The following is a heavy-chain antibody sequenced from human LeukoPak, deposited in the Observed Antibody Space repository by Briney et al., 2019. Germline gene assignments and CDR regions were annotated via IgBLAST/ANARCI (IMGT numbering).Heavy chain of an antibody. J-gene: IGHJ4*02. CDR1: GGSISSYY. CDR2: IYYSGST. V-gene: IGHV4-59*01. D-gene: IGHD3-10*01. Sequence: TSETLSLTCTVSGGSISSYYWSWIRQPPGKGLEWIGYIYYSGSTNYNPSLKSRVTISVDTSKNQFSLKLSSVTAADTAVYYCAREGIITMVRGVFDYWGQGTLVTVSS. CDR3: AREGIITMVRGVFDY.